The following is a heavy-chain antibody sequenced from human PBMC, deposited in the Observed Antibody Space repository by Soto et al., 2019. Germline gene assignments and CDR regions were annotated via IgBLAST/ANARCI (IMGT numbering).Heavy chain of an antibody. CDR3: ARMVAHCGGDCYSNLDY. J-gene: IGHJ4*02. V-gene: IGHV1-69*13. CDR2: IIPIFGTA. CDR1: GGTFSSYA. D-gene: IGHD2-21*02. Sequence: ASVKVSCKASGGTFSSYAISWVRQAPGQGLEWMGGIIPIFGTANYAQKFQGRVTITADESTSTAYMELSSLRSEDTAVYYCARMVAHCGGDCYSNLDYWGQGTLVTVSS.